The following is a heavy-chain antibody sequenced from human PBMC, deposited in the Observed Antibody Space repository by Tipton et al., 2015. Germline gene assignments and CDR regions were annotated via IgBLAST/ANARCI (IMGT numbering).Heavy chain of an antibody. CDR1: GGPISSYY. J-gene: IGHJ6*02. Sequence: TLSLTCTVSGGPISSYYWSWIRQPPGKGLEWIGSIYYSGRTYYNPSLKSRVTISVDTSKNQFSLKLSSVTAADTAVYYCARYSSRGSRYYHGMDVWGQGTTVTVSS. CDR2: IYYSGRT. CDR3: ARYSSRGSRYYHGMDV. D-gene: IGHD6-13*01. V-gene: IGHV4-59*05.